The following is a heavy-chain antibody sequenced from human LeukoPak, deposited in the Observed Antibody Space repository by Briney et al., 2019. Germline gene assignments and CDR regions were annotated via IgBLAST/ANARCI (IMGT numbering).Heavy chain of an antibody. Sequence: SETLSLTCTVSGGSISRYYWTWIRQPPGKGLEWIGYIYYSGSTNYNPSLKSLVTISVDTSKNQFSLKLSSVTAADTAVYYCARDERSSGWFRKDAFDIWGQGTMVTVSS. CDR1: GGSISRYY. D-gene: IGHD6-19*01. CDR2: IYYSGST. CDR3: ARDERSSGWFRKDAFDI. V-gene: IGHV4-59*01. J-gene: IGHJ3*02.